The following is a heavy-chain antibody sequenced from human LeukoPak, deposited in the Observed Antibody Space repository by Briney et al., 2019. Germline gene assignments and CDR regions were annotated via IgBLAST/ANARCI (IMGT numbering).Heavy chain of an antibody. CDR3: AKVPWYGDRPTQYFQH. CDR1: GFTFSSYG. Sequence: GGSLRLSCAASGFTFSSYGMHWVRQAPGKGLEWVAFIRYDGSNKYYADSVKGRLTISRDNSKNTLYLQMNSLRAEDTAVYYCAKVPWYGDRPTQYFQHWGQGTLVTVSS. J-gene: IGHJ1*01. CDR2: IRYDGSNK. D-gene: IGHD4-17*01. V-gene: IGHV3-30*02.